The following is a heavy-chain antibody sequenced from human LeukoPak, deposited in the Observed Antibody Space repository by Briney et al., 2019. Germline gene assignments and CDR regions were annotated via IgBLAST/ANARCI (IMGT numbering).Heavy chain of an antibody. CDR1: GYTFTSYG. D-gene: IGHD3-10*01. Sequence: ASVKVSCKASGYTFTSYGISWVRQSPGQGLEWMGWMSAYNGNTNYAQKLQGRVTMTTDTSTSTAYMELRSLRSDDTAVYYCARAYYYGSGVDYYYYGMDVWGQGTTVTVSS. CDR3: ARAYYYGSGVDYYYYGMDV. V-gene: IGHV1-18*01. J-gene: IGHJ6*02. CDR2: MSAYNGNT.